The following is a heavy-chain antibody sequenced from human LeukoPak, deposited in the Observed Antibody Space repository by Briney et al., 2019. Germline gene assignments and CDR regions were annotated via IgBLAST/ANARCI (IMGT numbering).Heavy chain of an antibody. D-gene: IGHD2-2*01. CDR1: GLTFSSYG. CDR2: ISYDGSNK. Sequence: GGSLRLSCAASGLTFSSYGMHWVRQAPGKGLEWVAVISYDGSNKYYADSVKGRFTISRDNSKNTLYLQMNSLRAEDTAVYYCAKGSRIVVVPAEGYWGQGTLVTVSS. J-gene: IGHJ4*02. CDR3: AKGSRIVVVPAEGY. V-gene: IGHV3-30*18.